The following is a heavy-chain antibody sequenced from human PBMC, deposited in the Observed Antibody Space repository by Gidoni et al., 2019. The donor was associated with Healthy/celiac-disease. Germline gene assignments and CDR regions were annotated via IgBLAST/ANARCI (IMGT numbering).Heavy chain of an antibody. J-gene: IGHJ5*02. CDR2: IWYDGSNK. CDR3: ARDLTPYCGGDCFNWFDP. CDR1: GFPFSSYG. D-gene: IGHD2-21*02. V-gene: IGHV3-33*01. Sequence: QVQLVESGGGVVQPGRSLRLSCAASGFPFSSYGMHWVRQAPGKGLEWVAVIWYDGSNKYYADSVKGRFTISRDNSKNTLYLQMNSLRAEDTAVYYCARDLTPYCGGDCFNWFDPWGQGTLVTVSS.